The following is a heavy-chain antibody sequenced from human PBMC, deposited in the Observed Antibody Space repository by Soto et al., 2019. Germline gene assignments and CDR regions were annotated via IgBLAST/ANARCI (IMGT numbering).Heavy chain of an antibody. CDR2: ISGSGGST. CDR3: GKVVGVGLRDGGEFDY. J-gene: IGHJ4*02. Sequence: GGSLRLSCAASGFTFSSYAMSWVRQAPGKGLEWVSAISGSGGSTYYADSVKGRFTISRDNSKNTLYLQMNSMRAEDTAVYYCGKVVGVGLRDGGEFDYWGQGTLVTVSS. V-gene: IGHV3-23*01. CDR1: GFTFSSYA. D-gene: IGHD2-21*01.